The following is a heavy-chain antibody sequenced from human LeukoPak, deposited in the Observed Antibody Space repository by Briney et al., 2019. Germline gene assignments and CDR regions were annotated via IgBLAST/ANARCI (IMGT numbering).Heavy chain of an antibody. CDR2: ISSGSGYM. J-gene: IGHJ3*01. Sequence: GGSLRLSCAVSGFTFSSYNMNWVRQAPGKGLEWVSSISSGSGYMYYGDSVKGRFTISRDNAKNSLYLQMNSLRAGDTAIYYCVKELDYYGSTEEYYGGVDAFDFWGQGTMVTVSS. D-gene: IGHD3-22*01. CDR3: VKELDYYGSTEEYYGGVDAFDF. V-gene: IGHV3-21*04. CDR1: GFTFSSYN.